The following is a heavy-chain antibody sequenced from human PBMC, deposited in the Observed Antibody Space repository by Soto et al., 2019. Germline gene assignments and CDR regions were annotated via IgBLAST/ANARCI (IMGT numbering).Heavy chain of an antibody. J-gene: IGHJ4*02. D-gene: IGHD6-19*01. CDR2: IYNNGNT. V-gene: IGHV4-59*01. CDR3: AGGTPAVAGRTAADF. Sequence: QVQLQESGPKMVKPSETLSLTCNVSVGSFSHFYWSWIRQPPGKGLEWIGYIYNNGNTKYNPSLMSRVTISEDTSKNQFSLTLTSVTPADTAVYFCAGGTPAVAGRTAADFWGQGTLVSVSS. CDR1: VGSFSHFY.